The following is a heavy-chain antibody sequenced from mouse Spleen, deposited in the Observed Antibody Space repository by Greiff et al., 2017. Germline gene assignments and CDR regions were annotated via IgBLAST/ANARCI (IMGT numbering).Heavy chain of an antibody. CDR1: GFTFTDYY. CDR3: ARYKDIYYGSSGAMDY. CDR2: IRNKANGYTT. D-gene: IGHD1-1*01. J-gene: IGHJ4*01. V-gene: IGHV7-3*01. Sequence: EVKVVESGGGLVQPGGSLSLSCAASGFTFTDYYMSWVRQPPGKALEWLGFIRNKANGYTTEYSASVKGRFTISRDNSQSILYLQMNALRAEDSATYYCARYKDIYYGSSGAMDYWGQGTSVTVSS.